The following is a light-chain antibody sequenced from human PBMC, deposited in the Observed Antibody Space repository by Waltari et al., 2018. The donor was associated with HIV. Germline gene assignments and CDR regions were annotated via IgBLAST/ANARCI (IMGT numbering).Light chain of an antibody. CDR1: QRISDY. Sequence: EIVLTQSPDTLSLSPGERATLSCRTSQRISDYLAWYQKKPGQAPRLLIYDTSNRAAGIPARFSGSGSGTVFTLTISSLEPEDFAVYYCQQRSNWPTFGQGTKLEIK. J-gene: IGKJ2*01. CDR3: QQRSNWPT. CDR2: DTS. V-gene: IGKV3-11*01.